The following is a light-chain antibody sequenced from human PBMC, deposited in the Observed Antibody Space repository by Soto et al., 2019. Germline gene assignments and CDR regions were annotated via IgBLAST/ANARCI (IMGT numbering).Light chain of an antibody. V-gene: IGKV3-15*01. CDR2: GAS. CDR3: QQYDNRPPIT. CDR1: QSVTSSC. J-gene: IGKJ5*01. Sequence: EIVFTPSPGTRGLSPGVGATLSCRASQSVTSSCLVWYQQKHGQAPRLLIYGASTRATGIPARFSGSGSGTEFTLTISSLQSEDFAGYYCQQYDNRPPITFGPGTRLET.